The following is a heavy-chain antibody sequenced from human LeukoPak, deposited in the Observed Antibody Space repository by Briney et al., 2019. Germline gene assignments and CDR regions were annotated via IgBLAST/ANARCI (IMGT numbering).Heavy chain of an antibody. J-gene: IGHJ4*02. D-gene: IGHD3-22*01. CDR2: ISSSGTTI. V-gene: IGHV3-11*01. CDR3: ARPRGDSSGFSDY. CDR1: GFTSSDYY. Sequence: GGSLRLSCAASGFTSSDYYMSWIRQAPGKGLDWVSYISSSGTTIYYADSVKGRFTISRDNAKNSLYLQMNSLRAEDTAVYYCARPRGDSSGFSDYWGQGTLVTVSS.